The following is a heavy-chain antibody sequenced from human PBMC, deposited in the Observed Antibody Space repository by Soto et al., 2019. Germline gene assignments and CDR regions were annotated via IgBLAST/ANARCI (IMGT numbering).Heavy chain of an antibody. J-gene: IGHJ4*02. V-gene: IGHV1-69*18. Sequence: QVQLVQSGAEVKKTGSSVRVSCQAYAGAFVNNAITWVRQAPGQGLELMGTIVPMFGSTYYAQKFHGRVTISADGSTRTSLSELSGLTFEDTAVYFCARVALTSELLGGVDSWGQGTL. CDR3: ARVALTSELLGGVDS. CDR1: AGAFVNNA. CDR2: IVPMFGST. D-gene: IGHD3-9*01.